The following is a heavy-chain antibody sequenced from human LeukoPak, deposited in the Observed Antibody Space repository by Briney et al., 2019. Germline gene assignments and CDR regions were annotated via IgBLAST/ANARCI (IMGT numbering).Heavy chain of an antibody. CDR1: GASISSSNYY. CDR2: IYTSGST. D-gene: IGHD5-18*01. V-gene: IGHV4-61*02. J-gene: IGHJ4*02. CDR3: ATLGYSYGTDY. Sequence: SETLSLTCAVSGASISSSNYYWTWIRQPAGKELEWIGRIYTSGSTNYNPSLKSRVAISVDTSKNQFSLKLSSVTAADTAVYYCATLGYSYGTDYWGQGTLVTVSS.